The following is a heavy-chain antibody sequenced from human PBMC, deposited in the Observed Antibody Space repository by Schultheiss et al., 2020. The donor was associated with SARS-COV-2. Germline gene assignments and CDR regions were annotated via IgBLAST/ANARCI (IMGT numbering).Heavy chain of an antibody. CDR3: ARAGTTVTSNWFDP. V-gene: IGHV4-59*08. D-gene: IGHD4-17*01. Sequence: GSLRLSCTVSGGSISSYYWSWIRQPPGKGLEWIGYIYYSGSTNYNPSLKSRVTISVDTSKNQFSLKLSSVTAADTAVYYCARAGTTVTSNWFDPWGQGTLVTVSS. CDR1: GGSISSYY. J-gene: IGHJ5*02. CDR2: IYYSGST.